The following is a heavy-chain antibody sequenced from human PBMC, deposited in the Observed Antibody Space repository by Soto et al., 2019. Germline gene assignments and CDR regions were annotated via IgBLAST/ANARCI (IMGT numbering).Heavy chain of an antibody. CDR1: AFTFSDYA. V-gene: IGHV3-23*01. Sequence: GGSLRLSCAASAFTFSDYAMSWVRQAPGKGLEWVSSISSSGGSTYYADPVKGRFTISRDNSKNTLYLQMNSLRAEDTAVYYCAKDLRQWLDLFFDYWGQGTLVTVSS. D-gene: IGHD6-19*01. CDR2: ISSSGGST. J-gene: IGHJ4*02. CDR3: AKDLRQWLDLFFDY.